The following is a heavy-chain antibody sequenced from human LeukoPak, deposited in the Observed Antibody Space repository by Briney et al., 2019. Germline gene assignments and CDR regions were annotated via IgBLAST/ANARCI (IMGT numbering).Heavy chain of an antibody. CDR3: TTYGSGRKFDY. D-gene: IGHD3-10*01. V-gene: IGHV3-49*03. CDR2: IRSKAYGGTT. CDR1: GFTFGDYA. J-gene: IGHJ4*02. Sequence: GGSLRLSCTASGFTFGDYAMSWFRQAPGKGLEWVGFIRSKAYGGTTEYAASVKGRFTISRDDSTNTLYLQMNSLKSEDTAVYYCTTYGSGRKFDYWGQGILVTVSS.